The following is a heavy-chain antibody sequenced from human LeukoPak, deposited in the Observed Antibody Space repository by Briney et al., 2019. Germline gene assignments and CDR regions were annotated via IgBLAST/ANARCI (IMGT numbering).Heavy chain of an antibody. J-gene: IGHJ4*02. CDR3: ARAVPAAIQGFDY. CDR2: IYPADSAA. D-gene: IGHD2-2*02. Sequence: HGESLKISCKASGYSFTTYWIGWVRQMPGKGLEWMGIIYPADSAAKYSPSFQGQVTISADKSISTAYLQWSSLKASDTAMYYCARAVPAAIQGFDYWGQGTLVTVSS. V-gene: IGHV5-51*01. CDR1: GYSFTTYW.